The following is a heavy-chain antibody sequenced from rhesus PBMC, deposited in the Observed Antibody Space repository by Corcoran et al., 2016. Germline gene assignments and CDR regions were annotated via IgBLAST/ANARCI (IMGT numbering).Heavy chain of an antibody. CDR1: GFTFSSFY. D-gene: IGHD6-25*01. Sequence: EVQLVETGGGLVQPGGSLRLSCAASGFTFSSFYMKWVRQAPGKGLEWISAINSGGGSTYYADSVKVRFTISRDNSKNTLSLQMNSLRAEDTAVYYCAKNAQYSGSYVDYWGQGVLVTVSS. CDR2: INSGGGST. V-gene: IGHV3S42*01. CDR3: AKNAQYSGSYVDY. J-gene: IGHJ4*01.